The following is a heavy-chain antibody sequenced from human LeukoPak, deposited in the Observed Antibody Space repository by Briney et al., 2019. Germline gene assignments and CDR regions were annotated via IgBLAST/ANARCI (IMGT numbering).Heavy chain of an antibody. CDR2: IYYSGST. CDR3: ARGRGYGSGIT. J-gene: IGHJ5*02. Sequence: PSETLSLTCTVSGGSISSYYWSWIRQPPGKGLEWIGYIYYSGSTNYNPSLKSRVTISVDTSKSQFSLKLSSVTAADTAVYYCARGRGYGSGITWGQGTLVTVSS. D-gene: IGHD3-10*01. CDR1: GGSISSYY. V-gene: IGHV4-59*01.